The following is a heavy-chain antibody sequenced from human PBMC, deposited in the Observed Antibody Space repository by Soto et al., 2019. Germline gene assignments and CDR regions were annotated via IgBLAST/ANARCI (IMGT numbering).Heavy chain of an antibody. D-gene: IGHD2-2*01. CDR3: ARDQVVVPAAPSEYYYYYGMDV. J-gene: IGHJ6*02. V-gene: IGHV1-69*13. CDR1: GGTFSSYA. Sequence: GASVKVSCKASGGTFSSYAISWVRQAPGQGLEWMGGIIPIFGTANYAQKFQGRVTITADESTSTAYMELSSLRSEDTAVYYCARDQVVVPAAPSEYYYYYGMDVWGQGTTVTVSS. CDR2: IIPIFGTA.